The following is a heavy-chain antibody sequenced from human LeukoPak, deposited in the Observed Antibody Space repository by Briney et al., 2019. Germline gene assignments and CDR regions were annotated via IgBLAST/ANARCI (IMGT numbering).Heavy chain of an antibody. CDR3: ARARRGMDV. CDR2: IWYDGSNK. J-gene: IGHJ6*02. CDR1: GFTFSSYG. V-gene: IGHV3-33*01. Sequence: GGSLRLSCAASGFTFSSYGMHWVRQAPGKGLEWVAVIWYDGSNKYYADSVKGRFTISRDNVKNSLYLQMNSLRVADTAVYYCARARRGMDVWGQGTTVTVSS.